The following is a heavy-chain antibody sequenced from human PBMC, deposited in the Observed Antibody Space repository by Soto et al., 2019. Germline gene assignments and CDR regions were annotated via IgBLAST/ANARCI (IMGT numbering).Heavy chain of an antibody. Sequence: SETLSLTCTVSGGSISSGGYYWSWIRQHPGKGPEWIGYIYYSGSTYYNPSLKSRVTISVDTSKNQFSLKLSSVTAEDTAVYYCACDYSNAFGQPPHDYWGQGTLVTVSS. CDR1: GGSISSGGYY. CDR2: IYYSGST. CDR3: ACDYSNAFGQPPHDY. D-gene: IGHD4-4*01. J-gene: IGHJ4*02. V-gene: IGHV4-31*03.